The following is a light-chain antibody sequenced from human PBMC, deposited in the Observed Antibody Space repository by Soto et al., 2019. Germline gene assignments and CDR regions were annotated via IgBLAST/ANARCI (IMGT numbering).Light chain of an antibody. CDR1: DTIDTW. Sequence: DLQMTQSPSTLSASIGDRVTITCRAGDTIDTWLAWYQQKPGKAPKLLIFDASTLQSGVPSRFSGSGSGTEFTLTISSLQPGDCATYYCQQYSSYSRSFGQGTKVEI. CDR3: QQYSSYSRS. V-gene: IGKV1-5*01. CDR2: DAS. J-gene: IGKJ1*01.